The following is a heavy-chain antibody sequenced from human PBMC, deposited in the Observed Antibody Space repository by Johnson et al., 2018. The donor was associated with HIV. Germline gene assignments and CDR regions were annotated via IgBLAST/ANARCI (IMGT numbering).Heavy chain of an antibody. J-gene: IGHJ3*02. CDR1: GFTFSSYA. CDR2: ISYDGSNK. D-gene: IGHD2-15*01. V-gene: IGHV3-30*04. Sequence: QVHLVESGGGVVQPGRSLRLSCAASGFTFSSYAMHWVRQAPGKGLEWVAVISYDGSNKYYADSVKGRFTISRDNSKTTLYLQMNSLRDEDPAVYYCANSLLLDAFNIWGQGTMVTVSS. CDR3: ANSLLLDAFNI.